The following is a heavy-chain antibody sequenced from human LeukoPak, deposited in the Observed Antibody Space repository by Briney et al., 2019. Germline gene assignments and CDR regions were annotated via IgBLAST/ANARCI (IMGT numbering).Heavy chain of an antibody. CDR2: IFYSGAA. CDR3: ARASNSPIAVAGTLGKYYFDY. Sequence: SQTLSLTCAVSGGSIDSGGFCWAWIRQSPGKGLEWIGHIFYSGAASYNPSLKGRVTMSVDTSKNQFSLLLKSVTAADTAVYYCARASNSPIAVAGTLGKYYFDYWGQGTLVTVSS. J-gene: IGHJ4*02. V-gene: IGHV4-30-2*06. CDR1: GGSIDSGGFC. D-gene: IGHD6-19*01.